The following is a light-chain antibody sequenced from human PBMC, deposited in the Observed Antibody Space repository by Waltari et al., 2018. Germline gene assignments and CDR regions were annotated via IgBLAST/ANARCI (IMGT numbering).Light chain of an antibody. CDR2: NVS. Sequence: QSALAQPASVSGSPGQSLTISCTGSRSDIGAFDLVSWYQQHPGRAPRLIIRNVSERPSGVPHRFSGSKSGNTASLTISSLRSEDESLYFCSSFTTGSTGLFGGGTKLTVL. CDR3: SSFTTGSTGL. V-gene: IGLV2-14*03. J-gene: IGLJ2*01. CDR1: RSDIGAFDL.